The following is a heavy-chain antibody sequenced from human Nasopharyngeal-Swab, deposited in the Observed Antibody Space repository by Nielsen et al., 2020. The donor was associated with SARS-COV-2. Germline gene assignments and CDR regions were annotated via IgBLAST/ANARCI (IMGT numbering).Heavy chain of an antibody. D-gene: IGHD3-10*01. CDR2: ISWNSGSI. J-gene: IGHJ4*02. V-gene: IGHV3-9*01. Sequence: LSLTCTASAFKIDNYAMHWVRQRPGKGLEWVSGISWNSGSIGYADSVRGRFTISRDDARNSLNLQMNSLKSEDTALYYCARGWFGDLPYYLDSWGQGTLVTVSS. CDR3: ARGWFGDLPYYLDS. CDR1: AFKIDNYA.